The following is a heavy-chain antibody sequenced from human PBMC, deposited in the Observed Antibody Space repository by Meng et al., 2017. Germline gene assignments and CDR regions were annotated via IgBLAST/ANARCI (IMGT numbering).Heavy chain of an antibody. J-gene: IGHJ6*02. V-gene: IGHV3-7*01. Sequence: GESLKISCAASGFTFSSYWMSWVRQAPGKGLEWVSNIKQDGSEKYYVDSVKGRFTICRDNAKNSLYLQMNSLRAEDTAVYYCARGSDILDYDFWSGYYSSYYYGMDVWGQGTTVTVSS. CDR2: IKQDGSEK. D-gene: IGHD3-3*01. CDR3: ARGSDILDYDFWSGYYSSYYYGMDV. CDR1: GFTFSSYW.